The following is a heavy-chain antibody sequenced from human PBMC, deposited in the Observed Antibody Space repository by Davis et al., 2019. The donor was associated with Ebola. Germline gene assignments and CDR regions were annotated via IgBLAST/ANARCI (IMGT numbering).Heavy chain of an antibody. J-gene: IGHJ4*02. CDR2: IYYSGST. V-gene: IGHV4-39*07. CDR1: GGSISSYY. CDR3: ARYGSSWYNFDY. Sequence: SETLSLTCTVSGGSISSYYWGWIRQPPGKGLEWIGSIYYSGSTYYNPSLKSRVTISVDTSKNQFSLKLSSVTAADTAVYYCARYGSSWYNFDYWGQGTLVTVSS. D-gene: IGHD6-13*01.